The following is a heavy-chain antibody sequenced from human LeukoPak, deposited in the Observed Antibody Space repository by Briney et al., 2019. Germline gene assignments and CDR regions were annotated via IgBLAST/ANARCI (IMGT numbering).Heavy chain of an antibody. CDR2: ISAYNGNT. J-gene: IGHJ4*02. CDR1: GYTFTSYG. V-gene: IGHV1-18*01. D-gene: IGHD2-2*01. Sequence: ASVKVSCKASGYTFTSYGISWVRQAPGQELEWMGWISAYNGNTNYAQKLQGRVTMTTDTSTSTAYMELRSLRSDDTAVYYCARERRYCSSTSCYPFDYWGQGTLVTVSS. CDR3: ARERRYCSSTSCYPFDY.